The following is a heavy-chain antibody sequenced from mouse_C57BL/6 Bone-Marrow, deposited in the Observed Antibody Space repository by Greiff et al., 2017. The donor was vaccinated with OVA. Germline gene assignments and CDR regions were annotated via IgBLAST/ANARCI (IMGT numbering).Heavy chain of an antibody. V-gene: IGHV1-50*01. CDR3: ARWATVVATRAMDY. Sequence: QVHVKQSGAELVKPGASVKLSCKASGYTFTSYWMQWVKQRPGQGLEWIGEIDPSDSYTNYNQKFKGKATLTVDTSSSTAYMQLSSLTSEDSAVYYCARWATVVATRAMDYWGQGTSVTVSS. CDR2: IDPSDSYT. D-gene: IGHD1-1*01. J-gene: IGHJ4*01. CDR1: GYTFTSYW.